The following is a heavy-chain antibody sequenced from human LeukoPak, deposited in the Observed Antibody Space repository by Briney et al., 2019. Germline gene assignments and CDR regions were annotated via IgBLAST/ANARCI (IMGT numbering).Heavy chain of an antibody. CDR1: GYTFTSYD. D-gene: IGHD6-13*01. J-gene: IGHJ5*02. Sequence: ASVKVPCTASGYTFTSYDINWVRQATGQGLEWMGWMNPNSGNTGYAQKFQGRVTMTRNTSISTAYMELSSLRSEDTAVYYCARAYSSSWFYWFDPWGQGTLVTVSS. CDR3: ARAYSSSWFYWFDP. CDR2: MNPNSGNT. V-gene: IGHV1-8*01.